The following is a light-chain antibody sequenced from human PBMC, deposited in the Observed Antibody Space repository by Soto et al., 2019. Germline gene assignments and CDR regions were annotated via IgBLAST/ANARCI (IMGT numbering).Light chain of an antibody. Sequence: EMVVTQSPATLSVSPGERATLSCRASQDVSGTLAWYQQKPGQAPRLLIYGASGRATGIPDRFSGSGSGTGFTLSISRLEPEDFAVYYCQQYDSSPWTFGQGTKVDIK. CDR3: QQYDSSPWT. V-gene: IGKV3-20*01. CDR2: GAS. J-gene: IGKJ1*01. CDR1: QDVSGT.